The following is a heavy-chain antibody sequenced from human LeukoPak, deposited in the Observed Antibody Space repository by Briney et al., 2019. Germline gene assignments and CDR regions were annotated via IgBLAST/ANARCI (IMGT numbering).Heavy chain of an antibody. CDR3: ARGLPGRDAFDV. CDR2: VFYSGNT. V-gene: IGHV4-59*13. J-gene: IGHJ3*01. CDR1: GFTFSSYE. D-gene: IGHD3-16*01. Sequence: GSLRLSCAASGFTFSSYEMNWIRQPPGKGLEWVGYVFYSGNTNYNPSLGSRVTISEDTSKNQFSLNLNSLTAADTAVYYCARGLPGRDAFDVWGQGTVVTVSS.